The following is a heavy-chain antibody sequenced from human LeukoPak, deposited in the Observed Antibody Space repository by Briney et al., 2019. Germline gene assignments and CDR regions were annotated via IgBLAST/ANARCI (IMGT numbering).Heavy chain of an antibody. CDR1: GDSISSDY. V-gene: IGHV4-59*08. D-gene: IGHD5-24*01. Sequence: SETLSLSCTVSGDSISSDYWSWIRHPPGKGLEWIAYIYDSVSTNYNPSLKSRVTISADTSKNQFSLRLTSVTAADTAVYYCARGWRDGYNFRYWGQGALVTVSS. CDR3: ARGWRDGYNFRY. CDR2: IYDSVST. J-gene: IGHJ4*02.